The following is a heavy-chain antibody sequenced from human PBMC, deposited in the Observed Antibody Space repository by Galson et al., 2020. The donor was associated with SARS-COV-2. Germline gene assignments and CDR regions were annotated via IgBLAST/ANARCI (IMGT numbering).Heavy chain of an antibody. Sequence: NSGGSLRLSCAASGFTFSDYYMSWIRQAPGKGLEWVSYISSSGSTIYYADSVKGRFTISRDNAKNSLYLQMNSLRAEDTAVYYCARDPSAVVVVAADYFDYWGQGTLVTVSS. V-gene: IGHV3-11*04. CDR1: GFTFSDYY. CDR3: ARDPSAVVVVAADYFDY. J-gene: IGHJ4*02. D-gene: IGHD2-15*01. CDR2: ISSSGSTI.